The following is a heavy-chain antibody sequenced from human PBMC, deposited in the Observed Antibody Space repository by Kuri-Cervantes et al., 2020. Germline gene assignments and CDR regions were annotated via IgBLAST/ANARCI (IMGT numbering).Heavy chain of an antibody. CDR2: MNPKNGNT. CDR3: ARDRGYYFDS. Sequence: ASVKVSCKASGYTFTNYDIHWVRQATGQGLEWMGWMNPKNGNTGYAQKFQGRVIMTGNTSIRTAYMDLNSLRDEDTAVYYCARDRGYYFDSWGQGTLVTVSS. V-gene: IGHV1-8*01. J-gene: IGHJ4*02. D-gene: IGHD3-22*01. CDR1: GYTFTNYD.